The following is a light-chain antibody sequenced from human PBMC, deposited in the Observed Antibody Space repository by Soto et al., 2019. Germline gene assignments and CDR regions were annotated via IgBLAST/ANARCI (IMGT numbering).Light chain of an antibody. CDR1: SNDVGAYNY. CDR3: SSYTNINTLL. CDR2: EVN. V-gene: IGLV2-14*01. J-gene: IGLJ2*01. Sequence: QSALTQPASVSGSPGQSITISCTGTSNDVGAYNYVSWYQHQPGKAPKLMIYEVNNRPSGVSNRVSGSKSGNTASLTISGLQAEDEANYFCSSYTNINTLLFGGGTKLTVL.